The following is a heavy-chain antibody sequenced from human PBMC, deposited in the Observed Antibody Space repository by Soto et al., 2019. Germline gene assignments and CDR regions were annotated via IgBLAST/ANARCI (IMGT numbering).Heavy chain of an antibody. Sequence: EVQLLESGGGWVQQGGSLRLSCAVSGLTFSDYPMDLVRQAPGKGLEWISRISGSALSTYYADSVKGRFTISRDNSNNTLYLGMSSLRGEDTAVYYCAKPQSWCYYAAFDVWGQGTMVTVSS. CDR1: GLTFSDYP. CDR2: ISGSALST. CDR3: AKPQSWCYYAAFDV. D-gene: IGHD2-21*01. J-gene: IGHJ3*01. V-gene: IGHV3-23*01.